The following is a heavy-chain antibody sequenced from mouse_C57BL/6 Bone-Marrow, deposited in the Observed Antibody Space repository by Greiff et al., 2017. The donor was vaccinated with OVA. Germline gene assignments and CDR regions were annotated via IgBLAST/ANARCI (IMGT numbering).Heavy chain of an antibody. J-gene: IGHJ4*01. CDR2: ISSGGSYT. V-gene: IGHV5-6*02. CDR3: ARGPLYAMDY. Sequence: DVMLVESGGDLVKPGGSLKLSCAASGFTFSSYGMSWVRQTPDKRLEWVATISSGGSYTYYPDSVKGRFTISRDNAKNTLYLQMSSLKSEDTAMYYCARGPLYAMDYWGQGTSVTVSS. D-gene: IGHD6-1*01. CDR1: GFTFSSYG.